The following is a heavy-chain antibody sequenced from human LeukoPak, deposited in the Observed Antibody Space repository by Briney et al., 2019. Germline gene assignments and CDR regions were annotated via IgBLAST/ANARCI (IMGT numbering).Heavy chain of an antibody. D-gene: IGHD3-22*01. CDR1: GFTFSRYW. CDR3: AREIYDSSGYYDY. J-gene: IGHJ4*02. Sequence: PGGSLRLSCAASGFTFSRYWMHWVRQVPGKGLVWVSRIDGDGSSTSYADFVKGRFTISRDNAKNSLYLQMNSLRAEDTAVYYCAREIYDSSGYYDYWGQGTLVTVSS. CDR2: IDGDGSST. V-gene: IGHV3-74*01.